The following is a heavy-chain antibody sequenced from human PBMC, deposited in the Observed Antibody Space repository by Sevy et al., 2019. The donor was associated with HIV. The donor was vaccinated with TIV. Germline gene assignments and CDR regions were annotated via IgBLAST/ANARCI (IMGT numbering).Heavy chain of an antibody. CDR2: ISYDGSNK. CDR3: AKDLSIFGAPYGMDV. Sequence: GGSLRLSCAASGFTFSSYGMHWVRQAPGKGLEWVAVISYDGSNKYYADSVKGRLTISRDNSKNTLYLQMNSLRAEDKAVYYCAKDLSIFGAPYGMDVWGQGTTVTVSS. J-gene: IGHJ6*02. CDR1: GFTFSSYG. V-gene: IGHV3-30*18. D-gene: IGHD3-3*01.